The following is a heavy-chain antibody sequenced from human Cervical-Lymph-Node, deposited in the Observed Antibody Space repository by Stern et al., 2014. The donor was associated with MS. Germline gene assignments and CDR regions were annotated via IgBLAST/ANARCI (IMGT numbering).Heavy chain of an antibody. Sequence: VQLGESGAEVKKPGSSVKVSCKASGGTFNVYAINWLRQAPGHGLEWLVGIIPVLGTATYAQNFQGRVTITADASTRTSSMQLSSLRSDDTAVYYCARDGRHTNNFGLDVWGQGTTVTVSS. CDR2: IIPVLGTA. CDR1: GGTFNVYA. CDR3: ARDGRHTNNFGLDV. J-gene: IGHJ6*02. V-gene: IGHV1-69*01.